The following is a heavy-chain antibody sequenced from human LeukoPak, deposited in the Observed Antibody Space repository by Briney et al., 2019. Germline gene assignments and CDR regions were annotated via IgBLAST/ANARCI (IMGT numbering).Heavy chain of an antibody. CDR2: IYYSGST. J-gene: IGHJ2*01. CDR1: GGSIRNYY. CDR3: ARVYYSSSYDYWYFDL. V-gene: IGHV4-59*01. Sequence: SETLSLTCTVSGGSIRNYYWRWIRQPPGKGLEWIGYIYYSGSTNYNPSLKSRVTISVDPSKNQFSLKLSSVTAADTAVYYCARVYYSSSYDYWYFDLWGRGTLVTVSS. D-gene: IGHD6-13*01.